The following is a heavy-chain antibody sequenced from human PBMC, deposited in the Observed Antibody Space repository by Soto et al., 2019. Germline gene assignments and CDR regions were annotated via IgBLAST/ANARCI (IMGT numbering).Heavy chain of an antibody. V-gene: IGHV3-48*01. J-gene: IGHJ6*02. CDR2: ISSSSSTI. CDR1: GFTFSSYS. D-gene: IGHD3-10*01. Sequence: GGSLRLSCAASGFTFSSYSVNWVRQAPGKGLEWVSYISSSSSTIYYADSVKGRFTISRDNAKNSLYLQMNSLRAEDTAVYYCARLGITMVRGVIISHYYGMDVWGQGTTVTVSS. CDR3: ARLGITMVRGVIISHYYGMDV.